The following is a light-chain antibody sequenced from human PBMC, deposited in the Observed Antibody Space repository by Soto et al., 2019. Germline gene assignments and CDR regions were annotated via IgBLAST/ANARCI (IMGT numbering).Light chain of an antibody. CDR1: SSDVGSYNL. J-gene: IGLJ2*01. Sequence: QSVLTQPASVSGSTGQSITISCTGTSSDVGSYNLVSWYQQHPGKAPKLMIYEGSKRPSGVSNRFSGSKSGNTASLTISGLQAEGEADYYCCSYAGSRGLVFGGRTKVTVL. V-gene: IGLV2-23*01. CDR3: CSYAGSRGLV. CDR2: EGS.